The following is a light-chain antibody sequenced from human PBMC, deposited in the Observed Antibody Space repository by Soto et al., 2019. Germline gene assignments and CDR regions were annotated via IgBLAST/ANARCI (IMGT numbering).Light chain of an antibody. Sequence: EIVLTQSPGTLSLSPVERVTLSCRASQSVSSNLAWYQHKPGQAPRLLIYGAFYRATGIPDRFIGSGSGTDFTLTISSLEPEDFAVYYCQQYGSSPPFGQGTRLEIK. CDR3: QQYGSSPP. J-gene: IGKJ5*01. CDR2: GAF. CDR1: QSVSSN. V-gene: IGKV3-20*01.